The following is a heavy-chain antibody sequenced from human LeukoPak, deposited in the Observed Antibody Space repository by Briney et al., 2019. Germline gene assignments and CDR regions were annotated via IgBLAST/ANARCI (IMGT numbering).Heavy chain of an antibody. CDR1: GFTFSSYA. J-gene: IGHJ5*02. CDR2: ISYDGSNK. Sequence: PGRSLRLSCAASGFTFSSYAMHWVRQAPGKGLEWVAVISYDGSNKYYADSVKGRFTISRDNSKNTLYLQTNSLRAEDTAVYYCARARDIVVVVAAPHWFDPWGQGTLVTVSS. D-gene: IGHD2-15*01. V-gene: IGHV3-30*04. CDR3: ARARDIVVVVAAPHWFDP.